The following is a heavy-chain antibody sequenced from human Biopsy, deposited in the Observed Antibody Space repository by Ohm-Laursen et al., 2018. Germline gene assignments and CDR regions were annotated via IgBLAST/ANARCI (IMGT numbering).Heavy chain of an antibody. Sequence: SLRLSCSAPGFTFNNYGMQWVRQAPGKGLEWVAFISYDGSNTYYADSVKGRFTISRDNSRDTLYLQMSSLRAEDTAVYYCAKDRYNYTPIGGFSMDVWGQGTTVTVSS. CDR2: ISYDGSNT. J-gene: IGHJ6*02. V-gene: IGHV3-30*18. CDR3: AKDRYNYTPIGGFSMDV. D-gene: IGHD5-18*01. CDR1: GFTFNNYG.